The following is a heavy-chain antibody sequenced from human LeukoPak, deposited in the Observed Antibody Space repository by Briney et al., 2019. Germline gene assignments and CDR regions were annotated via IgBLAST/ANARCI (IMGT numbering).Heavy chain of an antibody. D-gene: IGHD3-3*01. CDR2: ISSSSSTI. J-gene: IGHJ4*02. CDR3: ARPRRGITIFGVVIKGFDY. V-gene: IGHV3-48*01. CDR1: TFTFSSYS. Sequence: GGSLRLSCAASTFTFSSYSMNWVRQAPGKGLEWVSYISSSSSTIYYADSVKGRFTISRDNAKNSLYLQMNSLRAEDTAVYYCARPRRGITIFGVVIKGFDYWGQGTLVTVSS.